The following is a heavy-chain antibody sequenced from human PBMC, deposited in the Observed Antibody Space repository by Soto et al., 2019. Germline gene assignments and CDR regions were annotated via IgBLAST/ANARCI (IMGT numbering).Heavy chain of an antibody. CDR2: ISYDGSNK. V-gene: IGHV3-30*18. CDR3: AKAPPGYCSGGSCPWIQLWVPYFDY. D-gene: IGHD2-15*01. CDR1: GFTFSSYG. J-gene: IGHJ4*02. Sequence: PGGSLRLSCAASGFTFSSYGMHWVRQAPGKGLEWVAVISYDGSNKYYADSVKGRFTISRDNSKNTLYLQMNSLRAEDTAVYYCAKAPPGYCSGGSCPWIQLWVPYFDYWGQGTLVTVSS.